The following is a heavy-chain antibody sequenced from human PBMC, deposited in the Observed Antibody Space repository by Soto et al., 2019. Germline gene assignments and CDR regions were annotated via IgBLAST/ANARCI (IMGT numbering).Heavy chain of an antibody. CDR1: GGNIGSGSYD. Sequence: TSETQSLTSTVSGGNIGSGSYDWGWIRQPPGKGLEWIGSIYYSGSTYYNPSLKSRVTVSVDTSKNQLSLKLSSVTVADTAVYYCARAPSGYHFDYWGQGTLVTVSS. J-gene: IGHJ4*02. V-gene: IGHV4-39*01. CDR3: ARAPSGYHFDY. D-gene: IGHD5-12*01. CDR2: IYYSGST.